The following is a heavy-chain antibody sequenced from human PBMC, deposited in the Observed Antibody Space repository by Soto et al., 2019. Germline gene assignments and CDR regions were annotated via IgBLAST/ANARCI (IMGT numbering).Heavy chain of an antibody. V-gene: IGHV1-69*02. CDR2: IIPILGIA. J-gene: IGHJ5*02. Sequence: ASVKVSCKASGGTFSSYTISWVRQAPGQGLEWMGRIIPILGIANYAQKFQGRVTITADKSTSTAYMELRSLRSDDTAVYFCARGIDWFDTWGQGTLVTVSS. CDR3: ARGIDWFDT. CDR1: GGTFSSYT.